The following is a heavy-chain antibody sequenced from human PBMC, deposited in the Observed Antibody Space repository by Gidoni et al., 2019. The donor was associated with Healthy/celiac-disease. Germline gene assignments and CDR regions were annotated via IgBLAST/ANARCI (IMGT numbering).Heavy chain of an antibody. J-gene: IGHJ6*02. V-gene: IGHV3-9*01. Sequence: EVQLVASGGGLVQPGRSLRLSCSASGFTFDDYAMHWVRQAPGKGLEWVSGISWNSGSIGYADSVKGRFTISRDNAKNSLYLQMNSLRAEDTALYYCAKDIAYGSPDGMDVWGQGTTVTVSS. CDR3: AKDIAYGSPDGMDV. CDR2: ISWNSGSI. CDR1: GFTFDDYA. D-gene: IGHD3-10*01.